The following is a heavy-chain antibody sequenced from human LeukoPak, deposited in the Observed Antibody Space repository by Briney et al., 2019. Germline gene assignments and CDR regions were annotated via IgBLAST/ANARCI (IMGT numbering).Heavy chain of an antibody. CDR2: ISSSSSYI. V-gene: IGHV3-21*01. Sequence: PGGSLRLSCAASGFTFSSYSMNWVRQAPGKGLEWVSSISSSSSYIYYADSVKGRFTISRDNAKNSLYLQMNSLRAEDTAVYYCARDQADIVVVPASSFDYWGQGTLVTVSS. J-gene: IGHJ4*02. CDR1: GFTFSSYS. CDR3: ARDQADIVVVPASSFDY. D-gene: IGHD2-2*01.